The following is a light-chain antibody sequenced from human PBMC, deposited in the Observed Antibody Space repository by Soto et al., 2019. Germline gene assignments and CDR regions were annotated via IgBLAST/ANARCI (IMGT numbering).Light chain of an antibody. V-gene: IGKV2-30*02. CDR2: KVS. CDR1: QSLVHSDGIAY. Sequence: DVVMTQSPLSLPVTLGQPASISCRSNQSLVHSDGIAYFSWFQQRTGRSPRSLIYKVSNRDSGVPARFRGSGSGTDCALKISRVEAEDVSVYYCMQGTHWPITFGQGTRLEI. J-gene: IGKJ5*01. CDR3: MQGTHWPIT.